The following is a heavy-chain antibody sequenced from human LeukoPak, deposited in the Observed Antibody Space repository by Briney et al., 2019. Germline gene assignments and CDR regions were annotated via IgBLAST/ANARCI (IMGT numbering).Heavy chain of an antibody. CDR3: AKGRYSGYDAFDI. CDR1: GGSISSSSYY. D-gene: IGHD5-12*01. CDR2: IYYSGST. V-gene: IGHV4-61*05. J-gene: IGHJ3*02. Sequence: SETLSLTCTVSGGSISSSSYYWSWIRQPPGKGLEWIGYIYYSGSTNYNPSLKSRVTISVDTSKNQFSLKLSSVTAADTAVYYCAKGRYSGYDAFDIWGQGTMVTVSS.